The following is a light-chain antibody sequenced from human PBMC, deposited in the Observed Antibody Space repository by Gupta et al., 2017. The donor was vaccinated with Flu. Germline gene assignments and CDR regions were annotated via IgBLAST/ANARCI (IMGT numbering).Light chain of an antibody. CDR2: EGS. V-gene: IGLV2-23*01. Sequence: SALTQPASVSGSPGQSITISCTGTSSDVGNYNLVSWYQQHPGKAPKLMIYEGSKRPAGVATRFSVSKAGNTASLTISGLQAEDEADYYFCSYGGSSTHVFGTGTKVTVL. CDR3: CSYGGSSTHV. J-gene: IGLJ1*01. CDR1: SSDVGNYNL.